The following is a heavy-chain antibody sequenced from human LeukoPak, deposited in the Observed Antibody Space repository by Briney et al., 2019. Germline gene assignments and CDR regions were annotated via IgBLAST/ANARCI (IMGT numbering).Heavy chain of an antibody. D-gene: IGHD2-2*01. CDR3: APPDGYCSSTSCYSLFDY. CDR2: IRYDGSNK. J-gene: IGHJ4*02. Sequence: GGSLRLSCAASGFTFSSYGMHWVRQAPGKGLEWVAFIRYDGSNKYYADSVKGRFTISRDNSKNTLYLQMNSLRAEDTAVYYCAPPDGYCSSTSCYSLFDYWGQGTLVTGSS. V-gene: IGHV3-30*02. CDR1: GFTFSSYG.